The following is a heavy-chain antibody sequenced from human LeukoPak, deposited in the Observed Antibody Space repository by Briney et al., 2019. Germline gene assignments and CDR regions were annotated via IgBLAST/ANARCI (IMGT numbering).Heavy chain of an antibody. V-gene: IGHV4-59*08. J-gene: IGHJ4*02. CDR1: SGSIVTYF. Sequence: SETLSLTCSVSSGSIVTYFGAWIRQTPGKGLEWIGYISYSGSTEYNPSLTRRITISVDTSKNQFSLELRSMTAADTAMYYCARQAGSFTTFDVWGQGNPVTVSS. D-gene: IGHD1-26*01. CDR2: ISYSGST. CDR3: ARQAGSFTTFDV.